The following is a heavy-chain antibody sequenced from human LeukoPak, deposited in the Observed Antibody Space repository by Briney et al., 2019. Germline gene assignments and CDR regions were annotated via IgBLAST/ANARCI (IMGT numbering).Heavy chain of an antibody. CDR3: ARYAYYDSSGYVDY. Sequence: ASVKVSCKASGYTFTSYDINWVRQATGQGLEWMGCMNPNSGNTGYAQKFQGRVTITRNTSISTAYMELSSLRSEDTAVYYCARYAYYDSSGYVDYWGQGTLVTVSS. D-gene: IGHD3-22*01. CDR1: GYTFTSYD. CDR2: MNPNSGNT. J-gene: IGHJ4*02. V-gene: IGHV1-8*03.